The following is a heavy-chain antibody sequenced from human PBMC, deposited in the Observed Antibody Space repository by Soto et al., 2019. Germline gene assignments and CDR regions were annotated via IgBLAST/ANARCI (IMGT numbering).Heavy chain of an antibody. CDR1: GYTFPTST. J-gene: IGHJ4*02. CDR3: AIADYGDDDY. Sequence: QLQLVQSGAEAKKAGASVKVSCKASGYTFPTSTISWVRQAPGQGLEWMGWIKAYSGNTNYAQKLQGRVTMTTDTSTNTAYMELRSLTTDYTAIYYCAIADYGDDDYWGQGTLVTVSS. V-gene: IGHV1-18*01. D-gene: IGHD4-17*01. CDR2: IKAYSGNT.